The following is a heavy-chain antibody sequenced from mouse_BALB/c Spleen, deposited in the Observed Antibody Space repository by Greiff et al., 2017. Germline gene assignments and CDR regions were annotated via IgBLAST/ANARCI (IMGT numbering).Heavy chain of an antibody. CDR1: GFTFSSYG. CDR3: ARQGGSTANAMDY. J-gene: IGHJ4*01. CDR2: ISSGGSYT. Sequence: EVQGVESGGDLVKPGGSLKLSCAASGFTFSSYGMSWVRQTPDKRLEWVATISSGGSYTYYPDSVKGRFTISRDNAKNTLYLQMSSLKSEDTAMYYCARQGGSTANAMDYWGQGTSVTVSS. V-gene: IGHV5-6*01. D-gene: IGHD1-2*01.